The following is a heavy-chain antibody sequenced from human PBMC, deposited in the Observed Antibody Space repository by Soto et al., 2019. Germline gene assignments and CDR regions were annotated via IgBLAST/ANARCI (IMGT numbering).Heavy chain of an antibody. CDR3: ARRADYGGLFDN. CDR2: INHSGVT. Sequence: QVQLQESGPGRVKPSQTLSVTCTVSGGSISSGGYYWSWIRQHPTKGLEWIAYINHSGVTYFNPSLKGRVSVSRGKSQNQLSLNLASVTAADTAVYYCARRADYGGLFDNWGQGIRVTVSS. V-gene: IGHV4-31*03. J-gene: IGHJ4*02. D-gene: IGHD4-17*01. CDR1: GGSISSGGYY.